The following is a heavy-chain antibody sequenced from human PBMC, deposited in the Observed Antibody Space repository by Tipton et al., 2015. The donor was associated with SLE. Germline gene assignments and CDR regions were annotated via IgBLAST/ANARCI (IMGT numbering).Heavy chain of an antibody. CDR1: GGSISSYY. V-gene: IGHV4-59*01. D-gene: IGHD3-22*01. J-gene: IGHJ5*02. CDR2: IYYSGST. Sequence: TLSLTCTVSGGSISSYYWSWIRQPPGKGLEWIGYIYYSGSTNYNPSLKSRVTISVDTSKNQFSLKLSSVTAADTAVYYCARGNTDSSGYYGWFDPWGQGTLVTVSS. CDR3: ARGNTDSSGYYGWFDP.